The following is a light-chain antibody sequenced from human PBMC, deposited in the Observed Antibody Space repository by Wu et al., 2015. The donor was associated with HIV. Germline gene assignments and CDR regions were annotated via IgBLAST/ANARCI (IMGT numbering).Light chain of an antibody. V-gene: IGKV3-11*01. Sequence: EIVLTQSPATLSLSPGERATLSCRASQTVYNYFAWYQQRPGQAPRLLIKDASNRASGIPDRFSGGGSGTDFTLTISRLEPEDFAVYYCQHYGSFTYSFGPGDRTWRSN. J-gene: IGKJ2*03. CDR1: QTVYNY. CDR3: QHYGSFTYS. CDR2: DAS.